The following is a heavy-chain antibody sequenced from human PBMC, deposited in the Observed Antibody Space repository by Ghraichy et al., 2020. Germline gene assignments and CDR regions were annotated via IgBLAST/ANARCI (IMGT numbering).Heavy chain of an antibody. CDR1: GGSISSYY. D-gene: IGHD3-22*01. CDR2: IYYSGST. V-gene: IGHV4-59*01. Sequence: SETLSLTCTVSGGSISSYYWSWIRQPPGKGLEWIGYIYYSGSTNYNPSLKSRVTISVDTSKNQFSLKLSSVTAADTAVYYCARGLGYYYDSSGYYYFDYWGQGTLVTVSS. CDR3: ARGLGYYYDSSGYYYFDY. J-gene: IGHJ4*02.